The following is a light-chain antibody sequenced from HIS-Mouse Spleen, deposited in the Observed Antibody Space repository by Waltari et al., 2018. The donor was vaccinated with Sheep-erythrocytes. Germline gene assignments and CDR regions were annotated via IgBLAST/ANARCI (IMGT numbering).Light chain of an antibody. CDR3: CSYAGSVV. J-gene: IGLJ2*01. Sequence: QSALTQPASVSGSPGQSITISCTGTSSDVGSYNLVSWYQHHPGKAPKLMIYEGSKRPAGVSNRFPGYKSGNTASLTISGLQAEDEADYYCCSYAGSVVFGGGTKLTVL. CDR2: EGS. CDR1: SSDVGSYNL. V-gene: IGLV2-23*01.